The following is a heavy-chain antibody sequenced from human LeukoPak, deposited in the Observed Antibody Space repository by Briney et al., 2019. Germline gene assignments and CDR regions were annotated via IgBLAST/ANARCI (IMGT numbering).Heavy chain of an antibody. CDR3: AREDHTAMVDS. V-gene: IGHV4-59*01. D-gene: IGHD5-18*01. CDR2: IYYSGST. Sequence: SETLSLTCAVYGGSFSGYYWSWIRQPPGKGLEWIGYIYYSGSTNYNPSLKSRVTISVDTSKNQFSLKLSSVTAADTAVYYCAREDHTAMVDSWGQGTLVTASS. J-gene: IGHJ4*02. CDR1: GGSFSGYY.